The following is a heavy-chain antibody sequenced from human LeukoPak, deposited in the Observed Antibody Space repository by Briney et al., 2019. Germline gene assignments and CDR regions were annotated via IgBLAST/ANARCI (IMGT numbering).Heavy chain of an antibody. CDR1: GYSFTSYW. V-gene: IGHV5-51*01. CDR3: ARHVTAMVDPVDYYYLDV. J-gene: IGHJ6*03. D-gene: IGHD5-18*01. CDR2: IYPGDSDT. Sequence: GESLKISCKGSGYSFTSYWIGWVRQMPGKGLEWMGIIYPGDSDTRYSPSFLGQVTISADKSISTAYLQWSSLKASDTAMYYCARHVTAMVDPVDYYYLDVWGKGTTVTVSS.